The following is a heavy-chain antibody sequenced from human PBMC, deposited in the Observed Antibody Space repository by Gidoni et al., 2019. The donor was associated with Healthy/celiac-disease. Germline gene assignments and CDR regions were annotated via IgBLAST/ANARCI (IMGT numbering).Heavy chain of an antibody. CDR2: ISWNSGSI. CDR3: AKGLDIAVAGLGFDY. D-gene: IGHD6-19*01. CDR1: GFTFVDYA. J-gene: IGHJ4*02. V-gene: IGHV3-9*01. Sequence: EVQLVESGGGLVQPGRSLRLSCAASGFTFVDYAMHWVRQAPGKGLEWVSGISWNSGSIGYADSVKGRFTISRDNAKNSLYLQMNSLRAEDTALYYCAKGLDIAVAGLGFDYWGQGTLVTVSS.